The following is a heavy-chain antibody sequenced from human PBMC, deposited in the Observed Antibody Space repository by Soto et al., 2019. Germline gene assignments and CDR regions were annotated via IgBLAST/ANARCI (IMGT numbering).Heavy chain of an antibody. CDR1: GVNFRDYH. Sequence: GGSLRLSCAASGVNFRDYHMSWIRQAPGKGPEFVSYIGSSGSPIYYADSVKGRFTTSRDNARNSLYLQMNSLRVEDTAVYYCAKDSLVTSGLDVWGQGTMVTASS. J-gene: IGHJ6*02. CDR3: AKDSLVTSGLDV. D-gene: IGHD2-8*02. V-gene: IGHV3-11*01. CDR2: IGSSGSPI.